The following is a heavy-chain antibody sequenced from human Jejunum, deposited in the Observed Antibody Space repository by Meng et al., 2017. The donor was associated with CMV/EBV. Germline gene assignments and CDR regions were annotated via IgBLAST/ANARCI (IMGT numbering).Heavy chain of an antibody. Sequence: CSVSGGSIDSGDYYWVWIRQPPGKGLEWIGSVYNTGTTFYNPSLKSRVTMSVDMSKSQFSLRVTSVTTADTATYYCAREGVTTNAFDPWGQGTLVTVSS. CDR2: VYNTGTT. V-gene: IGHV4-39*07. J-gene: IGHJ5*02. CDR1: GGSIDSGDYY. D-gene: IGHD4-17*01. CDR3: AREGVTTNAFDP.